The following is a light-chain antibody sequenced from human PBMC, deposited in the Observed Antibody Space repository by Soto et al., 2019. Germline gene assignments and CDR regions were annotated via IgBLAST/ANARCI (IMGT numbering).Light chain of an antibody. CDR2: DAS. CDR1: QSVRSW. Sequence: DIQMTQSPATLSASVGDRVTITCRASQSVRSWLAWYQQKPGTAPKLLIFDASRLESGVPSRFSGSASGTEFTLTISSLQPDGFATYYCQQYDNYPLTCGGGTKGDIK. J-gene: IGKJ4*01. V-gene: IGKV1-5*01. CDR3: QQYDNYPLT.